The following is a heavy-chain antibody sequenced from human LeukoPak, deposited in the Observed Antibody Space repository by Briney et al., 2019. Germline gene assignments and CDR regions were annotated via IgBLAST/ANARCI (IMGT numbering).Heavy chain of an antibody. V-gene: IGHV3-66*01. CDR3: ARDRDSSGWE. J-gene: IGHJ4*02. CDR1: GFTVSSNY. Sequence: GGSLRLSCAASGFTVSSNYMSWVRQAPGKGLEWVSVIYSGGSTYYADSVKGRFTISRDNSKNTLYLQMNSLRAENTAVYYCARDRDSSGWEWGQGTLLTVSS. CDR2: IYSGGST. D-gene: IGHD6-19*01.